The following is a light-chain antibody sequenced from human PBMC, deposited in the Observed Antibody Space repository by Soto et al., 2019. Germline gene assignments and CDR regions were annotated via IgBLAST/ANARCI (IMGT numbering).Light chain of an antibody. CDR3: QQYNNWPPWT. CDR2: GAS. CDR1: QCGGSN. Sequence: IGMTQSPGTLSLTQGERATLSCGASQCGGSNLAWYQQQPGQAPRLLLYGASTRATGIPARFSGSGSGTEFTLTISSLQSEDFAVYYWQQYNNWPPWTFGQGTMVDIK. J-gene: IGKJ1*01. V-gene: IGKV3-15*01.